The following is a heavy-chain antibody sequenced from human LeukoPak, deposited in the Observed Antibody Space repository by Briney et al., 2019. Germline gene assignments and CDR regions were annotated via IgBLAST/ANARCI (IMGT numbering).Heavy chain of an antibody. CDR2: ISYDGSNK. CDR3: AKDPAVWGSYRYSRYFDY. D-gene: IGHD3-16*02. CDR1: GFTFSSYG. Sequence: GGSLRLSCAASGFTFSSYGMHWVRQAPGKGLEWVAVISYDGSNKYYADSVKGRFTISRDNSKNTLYLQMNSLRAEDTAVYYCAKDPAVWGSYRYSRYFDYWGQGTLVTVSS. J-gene: IGHJ4*02. V-gene: IGHV3-30*18.